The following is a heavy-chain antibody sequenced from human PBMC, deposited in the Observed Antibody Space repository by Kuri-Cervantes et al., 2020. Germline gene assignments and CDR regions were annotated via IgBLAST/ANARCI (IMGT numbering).Heavy chain of an antibody. Sequence: GSLRLSCTVSGGSISSSSYYWGWIRQPPGKGLEWIGSIYYSGSTYYNPSLKSRVTISVDTSKNQFSLKLSSVTAADTAVYYCAKADANGDFDYWGQGTLVTVSS. V-gene: IGHV4-39*01. J-gene: IGHJ4*02. CDR3: AKADANGDFDY. CDR1: GGSISSSSYY. D-gene: IGHD4-17*01. CDR2: IYYSGST.